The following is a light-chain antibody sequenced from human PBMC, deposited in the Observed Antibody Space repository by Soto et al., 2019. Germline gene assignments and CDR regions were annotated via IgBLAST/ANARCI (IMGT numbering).Light chain of an antibody. CDR1: QSVSIY. CDR2: DAS. J-gene: IGKJ5*01. Sequence: EIVLTQSPATLSLSPGERATLSCRASQSVSIYLAWYQQKPGQAPRLLIYDASNRATGIPARFSGSGSGTDFTLTISSLEPEDFAVYYCQQRINWPPITFGQGTRLEIK. CDR3: QQRINWPPIT. V-gene: IGKV3-11*01.